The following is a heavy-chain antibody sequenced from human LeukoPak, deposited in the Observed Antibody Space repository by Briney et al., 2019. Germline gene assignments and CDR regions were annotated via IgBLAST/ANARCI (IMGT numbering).Heavy chain of an antibody. CDR1: GGSISSYY. CDR3: ARDFRGGYDFWSGYYTPYYFDY. J-gene: IGHJ4*02. V-gene: IGHV4-59*12. D-gene: IGHD3-3*01. Sequence: PSETLSLTCTVSGGSISSYYWSWIRQPPGKGLEWIGYIYYSGSTNCNPSLKSRVTISVDTSKNQFSLKLSSVTAADTAVYYCARDFRGGYDFWSGYYTPYYFDYWGQGTLVTVSP. CDR2: IYYSGST.